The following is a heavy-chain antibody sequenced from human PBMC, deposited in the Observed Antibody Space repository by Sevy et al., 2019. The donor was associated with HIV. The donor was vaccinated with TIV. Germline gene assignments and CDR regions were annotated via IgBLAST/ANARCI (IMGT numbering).Heavy chain of an antibody. CDR1: GFTLSSYW. D-gene: IGHD1-26*01. CDR3: ARWYRLTDV. CDR2: IKEDGSEK. Sequence: GGSLTLSCAASGFTLSSYWMRWVSQAPGKGLEWVAKIKEDGSEKQCVDSVKGRVTMSRDNAKNSLYLQMNSLRAEDTAVYYCARWYRLTDVWGKGTTVTVSS. V-gene: IGHV3-7*01. J-gene: IGHJ6*04.